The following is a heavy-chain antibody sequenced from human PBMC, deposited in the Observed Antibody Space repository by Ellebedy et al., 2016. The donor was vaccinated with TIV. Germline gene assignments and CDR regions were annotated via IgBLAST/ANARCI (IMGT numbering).Heavy chain of an antibody. J-gene: IGHJ6*02. CDR3: ARMETVTTTVWVYYYGMDV. D-gene: IGHD4-17*01. CDR1: GFPLSNARMG. V-gene: IGHV2-26*01. CDR2: IFSNDEK. Sequence: SGPTLVKPTETLTLTCTVPGFPLSNARMGVSWIRQPPGKALEWLAHIFSNDEKSYSTSLKSRLTISKDTSKSQVVLTMTNMDPVDTATYYCARMETVTTTVWVYYYGMDVWGQGTTVTVSS.